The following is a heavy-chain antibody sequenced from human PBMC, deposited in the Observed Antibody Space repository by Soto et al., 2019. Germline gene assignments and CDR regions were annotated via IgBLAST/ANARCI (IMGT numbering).Heavy chain of an antibody. CDR1: GYSFSTHS. CDR3: ARGKGMEENYYYYGMDV. Sequence: GASVKVSCKASGYSFSTHSMYWVRQAPGQGLEWMGWINGGNGNTKYSQKFRDRVTITRDASASTGYMELSSLRSEDTAVYYCARGKGMEENYYYYGMDVWGQGTTVTVSS. D-gene: IGHD1-1*01. V-gene: IGHV1-3*01. J-gene: IGHJ6*02. CDR2: INGGNGNT.